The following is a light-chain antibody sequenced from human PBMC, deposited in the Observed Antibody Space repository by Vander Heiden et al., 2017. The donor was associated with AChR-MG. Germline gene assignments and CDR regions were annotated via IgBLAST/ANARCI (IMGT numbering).Light chain of an antibody. J-gene: IGLJ2*01. CDR3: NSRDSSGNHVI. Sequence: SEPTPDPAASVASGQTVRRTCQGDSLRSYYASWYQQKPGQAPLLGMSAKNNRPSGIPDRFSGSSAGNTDSLTITGGQAEDEADDYCNSRDSSGNHVIFGGGTKLTVL. CDR2: AKN. V-gene: IGLV3-19*01. CDR1: SLRSYY.